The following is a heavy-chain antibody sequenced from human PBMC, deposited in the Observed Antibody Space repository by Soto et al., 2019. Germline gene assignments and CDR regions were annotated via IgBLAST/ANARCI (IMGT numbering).Heavy chain of an antibody. Sequence: QVQLQESGPGLVKPSETLSLTCTVSGGSISSYYWSWIRQPPGKGLEWIGYTYYSGSTNYNPSLKSRVTLSVDTSKTQFPLKLSSVPAADTAVYYCARRYGSCFDYWGQGTLVTVSS. CDR3: ARRYGSCFDY. J-gene: IGHJ4*02. D-gene: IGHD5-18*01. CDR2: TYYSGST. V-gene: IGHV4-59*08. CDR1: GGSISSYY.